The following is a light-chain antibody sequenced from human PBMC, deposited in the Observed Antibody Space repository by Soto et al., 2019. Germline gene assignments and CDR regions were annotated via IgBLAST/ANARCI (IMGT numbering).Light chain of an antibody. CDR1: QSISNR. CDR3: QQSYTPPLT. Sequence: DIQMTQSPSSLSAYVGDRVTITCRASQSISNRLNWYQHQPGKAPNLLIYTASNLQSGVPSRFSGSGSGTDFTLTINSLQPEDFAAYYWQQSYTPPLTFGSGTTVDIK. J-gene: IGKJ3*01. V-gene: IGKV1-39*01. CDR2: TAS.